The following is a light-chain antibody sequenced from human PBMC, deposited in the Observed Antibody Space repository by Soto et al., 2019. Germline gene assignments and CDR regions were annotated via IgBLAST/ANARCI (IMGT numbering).Light chain of an antibody. V-gene: IGKV3-11*01. CDR3: QQYYSTPWT. CDR2: DAS. Sequence: EVVLTQSPATLSLSPGERATLSCRASQSIGLAIAWYQHKPGQAPRLLIFDASQRATGIPARFRGSGSGTDFTLTISSLEPEDVAVYYCQQYYSTPWTFGQGTKVDIK. CDR1: QSIGLA. J-gene: IGKJ1*01.